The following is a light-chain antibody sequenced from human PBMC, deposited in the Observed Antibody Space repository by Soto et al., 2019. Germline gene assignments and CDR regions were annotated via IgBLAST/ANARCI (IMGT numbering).Light chain of an antibody. V-gene: IGKV3-20*01. CDR1: QTVNSKF. CDR3: QQFDDSRPAFT. J-gene: IGKJ2*01. CDR2: GAS. Sequence: ESVLTQSPGSLSLSPGERATLSCRASQTVNSKFLTWYQHKPGQAPRLLIYGASIRATGIPDRFSGSRSGAAFTPPITSREPEDVAADYCQQFDDSRPAFTFGQGTKLEI.